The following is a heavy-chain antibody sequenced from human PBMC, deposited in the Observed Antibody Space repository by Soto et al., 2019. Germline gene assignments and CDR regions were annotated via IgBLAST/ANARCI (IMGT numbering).Heavy chain of an antibody. CDR1: GFTFSSYA. V-gene: IGHV3-30-3*01. CDR2: ISYDGSNK. Sequence: QVQLVESGGSVVQPGRSLRLSCAASGFTFSSYAMHWVRQAPGKGLEWVAVISYDGSNKYYADSVKGRFTISRDNSKNTLYLQMNSLRAEDTAVYYCARDKGYYDFWSGPTSYYYGMDVWGQGTTVTVSS. D-gene: IGHD3-3*01. CDR3: ARDKGYYDFWSGPTSYYYGMDV. J-gene: IGHJ6*02.